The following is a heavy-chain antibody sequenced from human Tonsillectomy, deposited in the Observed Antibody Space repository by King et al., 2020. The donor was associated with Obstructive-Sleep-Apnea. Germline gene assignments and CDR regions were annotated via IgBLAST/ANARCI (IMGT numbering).Heavy chain of an antibody. CDR3: SRDSFYGSGSHPKIYNGMDV. J-gene: IGHJ6*02. D-gene: IGHD3-10*01. CDR1: GFTFSDCW. V-gene: IGHV3-74*01. Sequence: VQLVESGGGLAQPGGSLRFSCAASGFTFSDCWMHWVRQAPGKGLMWVSRISPDGSNTVYADSVKGRFTVSRDNAKNTLFLQMDSLRADDTAVYYCSRDSFYGSGSHPKIYNGMDVWGQGTTVSVSS. CDR2: ISPDGSNT.